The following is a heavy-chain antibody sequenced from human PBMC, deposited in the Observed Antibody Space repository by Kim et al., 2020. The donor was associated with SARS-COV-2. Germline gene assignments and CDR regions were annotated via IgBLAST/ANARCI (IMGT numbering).Heavy chain of an antibody. V-gene: IGHV1-2*02. CDR1: GYIFSAYY. CDR2: INLNSGGT. D-gene: IGHD4-17*01. Sequence: ASVKVSCKASGYIFSAYYRHWVRQAPGQGLEWMGWINLNSGGTNYAQKFQGRVTMTRDTSISTAYMELTRLTSDDTAVYFCAATNTVTTGDYWGQGTQV. CDR3: AATNTVTTGDY. J-gene: IGHJ4*02.